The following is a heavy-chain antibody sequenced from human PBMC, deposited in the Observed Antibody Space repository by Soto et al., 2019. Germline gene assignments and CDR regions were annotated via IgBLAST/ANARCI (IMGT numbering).Heavy chain of an antibody. CDR3: AKDLYSNYGDAFDI. CDR2: ISWNSDNI. CDR1: GFTFDDYA. J-gene: IGHJ3*02. V-gene: IGHV3-9*01. D-gene: IGHD4-4*01. Sequence: GGSLRLSCAASGFTFDDYAMHWVRQAPGKGLEWVSGISWNSDNIVYADSVKGRFTISRDNAKNSLYLQMNSLRAEDTALYYCAKDLYSNYGDAFDIWGQGTMVTVSS.